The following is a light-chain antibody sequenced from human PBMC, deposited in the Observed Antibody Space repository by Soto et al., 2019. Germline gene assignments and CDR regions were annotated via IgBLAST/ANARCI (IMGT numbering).Light chain of an antibody. J-gene: IGKJ2*01. CDR2: WAS. Sequence: DIVMTQAPDSLAASLGAIVTINCKSSRNLLYNDKNYVAWYQQRPGQAPKLLIYWASTRESEVPVRISGSGSVTDFSLTIRDLQAADAAVYCCQQFYTTPRTFGQGTRVEI. CDR3: QQFYTTPRT. V-gene: IGKV4-1*01. CDR1: RNLLYNDKNY.